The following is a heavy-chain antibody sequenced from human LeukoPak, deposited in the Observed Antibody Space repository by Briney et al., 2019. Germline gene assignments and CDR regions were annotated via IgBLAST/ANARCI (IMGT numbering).Heavy chain of an antibody. CDR3: ARVSTVVVPAATPPRDYYYYMDV. J-gene: IGHJ6*03. CDR2: INHSGSN. D-gene: IGHD2-2*02. CDR1: GGSFSGYY. Sequence: SETLSLTCAVYGGSFSGYYWSWIRQPPGKGLEWIGEINHSGSNNYYPSLKSRVTISVDTSKNQFSLKLSSVTAADTAVYYCARVSTVVVPAATPPRDYYYYMDVWGKGTTVTVSS. V-gene: IGHV4-34*01.